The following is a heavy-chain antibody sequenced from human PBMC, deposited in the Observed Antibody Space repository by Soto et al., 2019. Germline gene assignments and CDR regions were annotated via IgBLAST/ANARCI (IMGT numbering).Heavy chain of an antibody. J-gene: IGHJ4*02. Sequence: PGGSLRLSCAASGFTFSNAWMNWVRQAPGKGLEWAGRIKSKTDGGTTDYAAPVKGRFTISRDDSKNTLYLQMNSLKTEDTAVYYCTTGFDDILTGPNQHHDYWAQGTLVTVSS. V-gene: IGHV3-15*07. D-gene: IGHD3-9*01. CDR1: GFTFSNAW. CDR2: IKSKTDGGTT. CDR3: TTGFDDILTGPNQHHDY.